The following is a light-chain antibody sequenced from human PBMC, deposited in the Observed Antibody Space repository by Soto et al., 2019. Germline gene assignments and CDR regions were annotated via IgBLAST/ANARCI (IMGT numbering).Light chain of an antibody. Sequence: QSVLTQPPSASGTPGQRVTISCSGSSSNIGTNNVHWFQQFPGTAPNLLIYRNNRRPSGVPDRFSGSKSGTSASLAISGLRSEDEADYYSAACDDSLSAWVFDGGTKVTVL. V-gene: IGLV1-47*01. CDR1: SSNIGTNN. CDR3: AACDDSLSAWV. CDR2: RNN. J-gene: IGLJ3*02.